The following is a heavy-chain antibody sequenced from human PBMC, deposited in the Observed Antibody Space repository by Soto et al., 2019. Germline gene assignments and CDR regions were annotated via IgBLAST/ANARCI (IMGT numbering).Heavy chain of an antibody. Sequence: GSLRLSCAASGFTFSSYSMNWVRQAPGKGLEWVSSISSESAHILYADSVKDRFTVSRDNAKNSVFLQMNSLRAEDAAVYYCARGETVAPRPGFDSWGQGTLVTVSS. CDR1: GFTFSSYS. CDR3: ARGETVAPRPGFDS. J-gene: IGHJ4*02. D-gene: IGHD6-6*01. V-gene: IGHV3-21*01. CDR2: ISSESAHI.